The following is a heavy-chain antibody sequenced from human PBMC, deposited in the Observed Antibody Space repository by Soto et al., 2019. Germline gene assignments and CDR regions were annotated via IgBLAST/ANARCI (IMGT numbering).Heavy chain of an antibody. J-gene: IGHJ4*02. V-gene: IGHV2-5*02. D-gene: IGHD2-8*01. CDR1: GFSLTASGVA. Sequence: QITLEASGPTLVKPTQTLTLTCSCSGFSLTASGVAVGWIRQAPGKALEWLALIYGDDDKRYRSSLKHRLTIXXXIPXNQVXXXXSDMDPVDTAXXYXXXXXXXSXEMDYFDYWGQGTLVTVSS. CDR2: IYGDDDK. CDR3: XXXXXXSXEMDYFDY.